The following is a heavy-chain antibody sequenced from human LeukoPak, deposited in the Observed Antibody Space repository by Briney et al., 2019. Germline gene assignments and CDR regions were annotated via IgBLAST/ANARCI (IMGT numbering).Heavy chain of an antibody. V-gene: IGHV1-2*02. CDR3: ARDRTRGSTTAWFDP. CDR1: GFTFTAYH. D-gene: IGHD1-1*01. CDR2: INPNSGGT. Sequence: ASVKVSCKASGFTFTAYHMHWVRQAPGQGLEWMGWINPNSGGTNYAQKFQGRVTMTRDTSISTAYMELSRLRSDDTAVYYCARDRTRGSTTAWFDPWGQGTLVTVSS. J-gene: IGHJ5*02.